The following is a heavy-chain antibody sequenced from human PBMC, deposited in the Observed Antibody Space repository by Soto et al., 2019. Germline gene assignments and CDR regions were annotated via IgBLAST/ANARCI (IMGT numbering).Heavy chain of an antibody. CDR1: GFTFSSYG. Sequence: GGSLRLSCAASGFTFSSYGMHWVRQAPGKGLEWVAVIWYDGSNKYYADSVKGRFTISRDNSKNTLYLQMNSLRAEDTAVYYWARDVSYYGSGSYYLKYYFDYWGQGTLVTVSS. V-gene: IGHV3-33*01. CDR3: ARDVSYYGSGSYYLKYYFDY. CDR2: IWYDGSNK. J-gene: IGHJ4*02. D-gene: IGHD3-10*01.